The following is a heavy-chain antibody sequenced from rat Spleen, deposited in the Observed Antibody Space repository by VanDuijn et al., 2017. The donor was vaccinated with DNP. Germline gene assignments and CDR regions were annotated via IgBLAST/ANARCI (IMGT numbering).Heavy chain of an antibody. CDR1: GFTFSNYY. J-gene: IGHJ2*01. CDR3: TSNPHIRTAAPFDY. D-gene: IGHD3-8*01. CDR2: ISSGGGDT. Sequence: EVQLVESGGGLVQPGRSMKLSCTALGFTFSNYYMAWVRQAPTKGLEWVASISSGGGDTYYPDSVTGRFTISSDNAKTTLYLQVNSLRSEDTATYYCTSNPHIRTAAPFDYWGQGVMVTVSS. V-gene: IGHV5-25*01.